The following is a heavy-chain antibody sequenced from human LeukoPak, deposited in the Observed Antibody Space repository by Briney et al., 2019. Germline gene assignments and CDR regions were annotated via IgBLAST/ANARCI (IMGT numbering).Heavy chain of an antibody. J-gene: IGHJ3*02. V-gene: IGHV4-39*01. CDR3: ARHGYGDYVVAFDI. D-gene: IGHD4-17*01. Sequence: SETLSLTCTVSGGSITNTIYYWGWIRQPPGKGLEWIGTIYYTGSTYYNPSLKSRVTISVDTSKNQFSLKLRSVTAADTAVYYCARHGYGDYVVAFDIWGQGTMVTVSS. CDR1: GGSITNTIYY. CDR2: IYYTGST.